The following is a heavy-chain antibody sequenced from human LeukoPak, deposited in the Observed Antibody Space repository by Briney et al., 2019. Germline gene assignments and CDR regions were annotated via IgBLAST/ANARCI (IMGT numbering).Heavy chain of an antibody. V-gene: IGHV4-59*12. CDR1: GGSISGYY. D-gene: IGHD3-10*01. Sequence: SETLSLTCTVSGGSISGYYWSWIRRPPGMRLEWIGYIDDSGNTNYNPSLKSQVTISVDRSKNQFSLKLSSVTAADTAVYYCAREGYYGSGSYGTFDPWGQGTLVTVSS. CDR2: IDDSGNT. J-gene: IGHJ5*02. CDR3: AREGYYGSGSYGTFDP.